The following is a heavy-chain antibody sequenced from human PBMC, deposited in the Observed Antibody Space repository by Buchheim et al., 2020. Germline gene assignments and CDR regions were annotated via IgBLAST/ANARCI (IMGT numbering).Heavy chain of an antibody. J-gene: IGHJ4*02. CDR3: ARVRASGWYFFDF. Sequence: QVQLQESGPRLVKPSETLSLTCTVSGGSISGYYWSWIRQPPEKGLEWIGYVSYSGTTVYEPSLKRRVTISVDTPNKQFSLKLTSATAADTAVYYCARVRASGWYFFDFWGQGTL. CDR1: GGSISGYY. D-gene: IGHD6-19*01. V-gene: IGHV4-59*01. CDR2: VSYSGTT.